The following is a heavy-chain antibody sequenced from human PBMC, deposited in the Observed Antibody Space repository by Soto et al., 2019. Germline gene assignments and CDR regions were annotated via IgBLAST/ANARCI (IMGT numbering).Heavy chain of an antibody. V-gene: IGHV1-69*02. CDR1: GGTFRNYP. J-gene: IGHJ4*02. Sequence: QVQLVQSGTEVKKPGSSVKVSCKASGGTFRNYPINWVRQAPGQGLEWMGSIFPLTDIPDYAQNFQARLTISADKSTSTAVMELSSLTSDDTAMYFCARGPLVVLNYFESWGQGTLVTVSS. CDR3: ARGPLVVLNYFES. CDR2: IFPLTDIP.